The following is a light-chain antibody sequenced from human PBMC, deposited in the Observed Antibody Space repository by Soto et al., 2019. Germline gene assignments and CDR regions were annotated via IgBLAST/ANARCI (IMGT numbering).Light chain of an antibody. CDR3: SSYTSSSTYV. V-gene: IGLV2-14*01. CDR2: DVS. Sequence: QSALTQPASVSGSPGQSITISCTGTSSDVGGYNYVSWYQQHPGKAPKLMIYDVSNRPSGVSNRFSGSKSGNTASLTISGLLAEDEADYYCSSYTSSSTYVFGTGIKLTVL. J-gene: IGLJ1*01. CDR1: SSDVGGYNY.